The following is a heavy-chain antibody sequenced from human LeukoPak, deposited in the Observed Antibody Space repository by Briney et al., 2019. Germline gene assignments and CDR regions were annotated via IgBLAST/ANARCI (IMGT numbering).Heavy chain of an antibody. CDR3: ARLKGMATRYYYYYYYMDV. J-gene: IGHJ6*03. Sequence: SETLSLTCAVYGGSFSDYYWSWIRQPPGKGLEWIGEINHSGSTNYNPSLKSRVTISVDTSKNQFSLKLSSVTAADTAVYYCARLKGMATRYYYYYYYMDVWGKGTTVTVSS. V-gene: IGHV4-34*01. CDR2: INHSGST. D-gene: IGHD5-24*01. CDR1: GGSFSDYY.